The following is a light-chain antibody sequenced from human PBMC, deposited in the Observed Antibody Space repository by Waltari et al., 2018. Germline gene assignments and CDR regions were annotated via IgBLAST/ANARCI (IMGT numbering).Light chain of an antibody. CDR1: QSVGRS. CDR2: DTS. J-gene: IGKJ1*01. CDR3: QHYLRLPAT. V-gene: IGKV3-20*01. Sequence: EIVLTQSPGPLSLSPGERATLSRRASQSVGRSLAWYQQKPGQAPRLLIYDTSRRATGIPDRFSGSGSGTDFSLTISRLEPEDFAVYYCQHYLRLPATFGQGTKVEI.